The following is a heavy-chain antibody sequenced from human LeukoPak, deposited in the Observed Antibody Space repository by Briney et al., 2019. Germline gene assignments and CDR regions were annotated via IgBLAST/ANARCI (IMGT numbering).Heavy chain of an antibody. CDR2: VFYSGST. Sequence: SETLSLTGTVSGGSISSYYWSWIRQPPGKGLEWIGYVFYSGSTNYNPSLKSRVTISVDTSKNQFTLKLSSVTPADTAVYYCARDGGRFSFGFGYWGQGTLVTVSS. CDR1: GGSISSYY. V-gene: IGHV4-59*01. J-gene: IGHJ4*02. CDR3: ARDGGRFSFGFGY. D-gene: IGHD5-18*01.